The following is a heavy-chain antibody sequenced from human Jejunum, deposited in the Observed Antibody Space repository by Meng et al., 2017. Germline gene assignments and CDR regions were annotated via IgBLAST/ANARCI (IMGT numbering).Heavy chain of an antibody. CDR3: ARDRGATYSFDY. J-gene: IGHJ4*02. CDR2: INAGIGDT. D-gene: IGHD1-26*01. V-gene: IGHV1-3*01. CDR1: GYTFINNA. Sequence: QVQRVQFGAEVKKTVASVKVSCKAAGYTFINNALHWMRQAHGQSLEWVGWINAGIGDTKYSQNLQGRVTITRDTSASTTYMELRSLKSEDTTTYYCARDRGATYSFDYWGQGTLVTVSS.